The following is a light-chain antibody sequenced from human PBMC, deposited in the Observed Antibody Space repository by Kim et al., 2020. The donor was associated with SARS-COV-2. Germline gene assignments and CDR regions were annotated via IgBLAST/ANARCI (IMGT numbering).Light chain of an antibody. Sequence: SPGERATLSCRASQSISSYLAWYQQKPGQAPRLLIYDASNRAAGIPARFSGSVSGTDFTLTISSLEPEDFAVYYCQQRSTWPPWTFGQGTKVDIK. CDR1: QSISSY. CDR3: QQRSTWPPWT. V-gene: IGKV3-11*01. J-gene: IGKJ1*01. CDR2: DAS.